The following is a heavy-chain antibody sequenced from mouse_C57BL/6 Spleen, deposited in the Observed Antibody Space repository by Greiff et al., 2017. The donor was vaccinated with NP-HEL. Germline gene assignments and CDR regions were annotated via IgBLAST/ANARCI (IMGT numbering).Heavy chain of an antibody. CDR1: GYTFTSYW. CDR3: ARNSPPLYYFDY. CDR2: IDPNSGGT. Sequence: QVQLQQPGAELVKPGASVKLSCKASGYTFTSYWMHWVKQRPGRGLEWIGRIDPNSGGTKYNEKLKSKATLTVDKTSSTAYMQLSSLTSEVSAVYYCARNSPPLYYFDYWGQGTTLTVSS. V-gene: IGHV1-72*01. J-gene: IGHJ2*01.